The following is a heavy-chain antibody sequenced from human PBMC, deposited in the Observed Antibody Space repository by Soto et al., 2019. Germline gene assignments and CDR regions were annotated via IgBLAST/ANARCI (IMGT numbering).Heavy chain of an antibody. J-gene: IGHJ6*02. CDR3: ARAPVDIRHKPYYYYYGMDV. D-gene: IGHD3-9*01. CDR2: ISAYNGNT. V-gene: IGHV1-18*01. Sequence: QVQLVQSGAEVKKPGASVKVSCKASGYTFTSYGISWVRQAPGQGLEWMGWISAYNGNTNYAQKLQGRVTMTPDTTQGTAYMELRSLRSDDTAVYYCARAPVDIRHKPYYYYYGMDVWGQGTTVTGSS. CDR1: GYTFTSYG.